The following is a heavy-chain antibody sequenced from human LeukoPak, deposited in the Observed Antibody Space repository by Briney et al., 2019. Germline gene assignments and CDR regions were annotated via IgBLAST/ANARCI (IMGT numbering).Heavy chain of an antibody. Sequence: RASVKVSCKASGYTFTSYGISWVRQAPGQGLERMGWISAYNGNTNYAQKLQGRVTMTTDTSTSTAYMELRSLRSDDTAVYYCARGNFYGDSYYYYYMDVWGKGTTVTVSS. V-gene: IGHV1-18*01. CDR3: ARGNFYGDSYYYYYMDV. J-gene: IGHJ6*03. D-gene: IGHD4-17*01. CDR2: ISAYNGNT. CDR1: GYTFTSYG.